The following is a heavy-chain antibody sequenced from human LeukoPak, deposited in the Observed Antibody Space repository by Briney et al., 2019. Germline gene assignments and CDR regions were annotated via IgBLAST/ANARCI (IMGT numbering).Heavy chain of an antibody. CDR2: ISGSGGST. CDR1: GFTFSSYA. V-gene: IGHV3-23*01. D-gene: IGHD2-2*02. J-gene: IGHJ6*03. CDR3: AKDRADCSSTSCYTPKYMDV. Sequence: PGGSLRLSCAASGFTFSSYAMSWVRQAPGKGLEWVSAISGSGGSTYYADSVKGRFTISRDNSKNTLYLQMNSLRAEDTAVYYCAKDRADCSSTSCYTPKYMDVWGKGTTVTVSS.